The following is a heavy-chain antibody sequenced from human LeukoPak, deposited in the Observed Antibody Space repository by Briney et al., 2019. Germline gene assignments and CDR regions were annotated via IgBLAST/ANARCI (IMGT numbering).Heavy chain of an antibody. J-gene: IGHJ4*02. CDR3: ARGGWRSFDY. CDR1: GGSISSYY. D-gene: IGHD5-24*01. V-gene: IGHV4-59*01. CDR2: IYYSGTT. Sequence: SETLSLTCTVSGGSISSYYWNWIRQPPGKGLEWIGYIYYSGTTNYNPSLKSRVTFSVDTSKNQFSLKLSSVTAADTAVYYCARGGWRSFDYWGLGTLVTVSS.